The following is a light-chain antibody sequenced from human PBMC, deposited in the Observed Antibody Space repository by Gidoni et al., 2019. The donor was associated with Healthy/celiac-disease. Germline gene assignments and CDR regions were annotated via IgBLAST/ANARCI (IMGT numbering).Light chain of an antibody. CDR3: CSYAGSYTLVV. CDR1: SSDVGGYNY. Sequence: SALTPPLPVSRSPGHSVTISCTGTSSDVGGYNYVSWYQQHPGKAPKLMIYDVSKPPSGVPDRFSGSKSGNTASLTISWLQAEDEADYYCCSYAGSYTLVVFGGGTKLTVL. J-gene: IGLJ2*01. CDR2: DVS. V-gene: IGLV2-11*01.